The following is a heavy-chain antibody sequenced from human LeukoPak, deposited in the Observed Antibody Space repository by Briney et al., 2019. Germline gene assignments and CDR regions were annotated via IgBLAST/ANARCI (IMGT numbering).Heavy chain of an antibody. CDR2: IYTSGST. CDR1: GNSISSGDNY. V-gene: IGHV4-61*02. Sequence: SQTLSLTCTVSGNSISSGDNYWSWIRQPAGKGLEWIGRIYTSGSTNYNPSLKSRVTISVDTSKNQFSLKLSSVTAADTAVYYCARAPVDYDSSGYYSGWYFDLWGRGTLVTVSS. D-gene: IGHD3-22*01. J-gene: IGHJ2*01. CDR3: ARAPVDYDSSGYYSGWYFDL.